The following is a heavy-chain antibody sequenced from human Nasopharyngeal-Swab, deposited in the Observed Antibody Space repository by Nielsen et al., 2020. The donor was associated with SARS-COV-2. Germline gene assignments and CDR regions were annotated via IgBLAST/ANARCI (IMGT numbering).Heavy chain of an antibody. Sequence: SVKVSCKASGGTFSSYAISWVRQAPGQGLEWMGGIIPIFGTANYAQKFQGRVTITADESTSTAYMELSSLRSEDTAVYYCARVSGYCSSTSCYTGGIDYWGQGTLVTVPS. D-gene: IGHD2-2*02. CDR1: GGTFSSYA. CDR3: ARVSGYCSSTSCYTGGIDY. V-gene: IGHV1-69*13. CDR2: IIPIFGTA. J-gene: IGHJ4*02.